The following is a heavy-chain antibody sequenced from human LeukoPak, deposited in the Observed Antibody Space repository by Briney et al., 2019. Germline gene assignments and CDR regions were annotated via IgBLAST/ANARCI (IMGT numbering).Heavy chain of an antibody. J-gene: IGHJ3*02. CDR1: GGSISSGGYC. CDR3: AREGIVVVPAAMGGAFDI. CDR2: IYYSGST. V-gene: IGHV4-31*01. Sequence: SQTLSLTCTVSGGSISSGGYCWGWLRQHPGKGLEWIVYIYYSGSTYYNPSLKSLVTISVDTSKNQFSLKLSPVTAADTAVYYCAREGIVVVPAAMGGAFDIWGQGTMVTVSS. D-gene: IGHD2-2*01.